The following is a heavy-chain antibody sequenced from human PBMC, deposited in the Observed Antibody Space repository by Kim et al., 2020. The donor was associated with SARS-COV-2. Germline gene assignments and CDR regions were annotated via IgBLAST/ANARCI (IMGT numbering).Heavy chain of an antibody. J-gene: IGHJ3*02. D-gene: IGHD3-9*01. Sequence: YYNPSRKSRVTISVDTSKNQFSLKLSSVTAADTAVYYCASCLTGDNDAFDIWGQGTMVTVSS. V-gene: IGHV4-31*02. CDR3: ASCLTGDNDAFDI.